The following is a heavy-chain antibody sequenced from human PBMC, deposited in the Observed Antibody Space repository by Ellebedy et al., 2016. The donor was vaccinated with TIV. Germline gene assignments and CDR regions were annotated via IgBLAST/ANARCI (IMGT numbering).Heavy chain of an antibody. CDR3: SRERGGEHYYYGMDV. J-gene: IGHJ6*02. CDR1: GGSIITSNSY. D-gene: IGHD3-16*01. CDR2: IYYSGTT. V-gene: IGHV4-39*07. Sequence: SETLSLTCSVSGGSIITSNSYWGWIRQPPGKGLEWIGSIYYSGTTYYNPSLESRVTMSVDTSRNQFSLQLNTVAAADTAVYYCSRERGGEHYYYGMDVWGQGTTVTVSS.